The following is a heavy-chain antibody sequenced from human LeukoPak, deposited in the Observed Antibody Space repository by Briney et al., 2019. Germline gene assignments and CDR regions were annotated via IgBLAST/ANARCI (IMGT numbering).Heavy chain of an antibody. J-gene: IGHJ4*02. CDR3: ARVLRGRSSWYYFDY. CDR1: GFTFSSHG. Sequence: GGSLRLSCVASGFTFSSHGMHWVRQAPGKGLEWVAVIWYDGSNKYYADSVKGRFTISRDNSKNTLYLQMNSLRAEDTAVYYCARVLRGRSSWYYFDYWGQGTLVTVSS. V-gene: IGHV3-33*01. D-gene: IGHD6-13*01. CDR2: IWYDGSNK.